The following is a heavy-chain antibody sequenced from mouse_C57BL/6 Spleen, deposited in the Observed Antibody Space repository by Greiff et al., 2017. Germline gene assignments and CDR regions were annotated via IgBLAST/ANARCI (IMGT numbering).Heavy chain of an antibody. CDR1: GFTFSSYA. CDR3: TRYDYDSPWFAY. CDR2: ISSGGDYI. D-gene: IGHD2-4*01. J-gene: IGHJ3*01. Sequence: EVKLEESGEGLVKPGGSLKLSCAASGFTFSSYAMSWVRQTPEKRLEWVAYISSGGDYIYYADTVKGRFTISRDNARNTLYLQMSSLKSEDTAMYYCTRYDYDSPWFAYWGQGTLVTVSA. V-gene: IGHV5-9-1*02.